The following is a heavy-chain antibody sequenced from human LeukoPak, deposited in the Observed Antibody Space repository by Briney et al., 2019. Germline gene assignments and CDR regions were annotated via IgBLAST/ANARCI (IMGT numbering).Heavy chain of an antibody. D-gene: IGHD2-21*02. CDR2: IYYSGST. J-gene: IGHJ3*02. Sequence: PSETLSLTCTVSGGSISSSSYYWGWIRQPPGKGLEWIGSIYYSGSTYYNPSLKSRVPITVDTSKNQFSLKLSSVTAADTTVYYCARSHIVAVTGFAFDIWGQGTLVTVSS. V-gene: IGHV4-39*01. CDR1: GGSISSSSYY. CDR3: ARSHIVAVTGFAFDI.